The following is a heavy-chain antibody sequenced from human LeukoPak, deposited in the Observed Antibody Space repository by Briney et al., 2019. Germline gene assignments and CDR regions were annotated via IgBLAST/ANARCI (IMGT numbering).Heavy chain of an antibody. V-gene: IGHV3-72*01. J-gene: IGHJ4*02. D-gene: IGHD1-26*01. CDR1: GFSFSEHY. CDR3: ARGGNSGNYAFRY. CDR2: TKNKANNYTT. Sequence: PGGSPRLSCAASGFSFSEHYMDWVRQAPGKGLEWVGRTKNKANNYTTDYAASVKDRFTISRDDSKNSLYLQMNSLKTEDTAVYYCARGGNSGNYAFRYWGQGTLVTVSS.